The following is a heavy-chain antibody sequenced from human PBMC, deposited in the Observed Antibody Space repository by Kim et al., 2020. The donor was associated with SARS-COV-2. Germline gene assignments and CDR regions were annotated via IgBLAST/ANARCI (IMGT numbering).Heavy chain of an antibody. J-gene: IGHJ2*01. D-gene: IGHD3-22*01. CDR1: GYTFTSYD. V-gene: IGHV1-8*01. CDR2: MNPNSGNT. Sequence: ASVKVSCKASGYTFTSYDINWVRQATGQGLEWMGWMNPNSGNTGYAQKFQGRVTMTRNTSISTAYMELSSLRSEDTAVYYCARSGSSGYYYGGLAWYFDLWGRGTLVTVSS. CDR3: ARSGSSGYYYGGLAWYFDL.